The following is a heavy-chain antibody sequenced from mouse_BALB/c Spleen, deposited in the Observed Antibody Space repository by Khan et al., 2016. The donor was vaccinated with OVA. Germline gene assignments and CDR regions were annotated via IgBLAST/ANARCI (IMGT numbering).Heavy chain of an antibody. CDR3: ARVYGGDFDY. V-gene: IGHV3-2*02. D-gene: IGHD2-10*02. CDR1: GFSITSDYA. J-gene: IGHJ2*01. Sequence: EVQLVESGPGLVKPSQSLSLTCTVTGFSITSDYAWNWIRQFPGNKLEWLGYISYSGKTKYNPSLKSRISVNRDTSKHQFFLQLNSVTTEDTATYYCARVYGGDFDYWGQGTTLTVSS. CDR2: ISYSGKT.